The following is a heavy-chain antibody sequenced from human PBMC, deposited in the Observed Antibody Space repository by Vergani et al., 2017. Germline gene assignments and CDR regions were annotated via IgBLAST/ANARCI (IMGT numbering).Heavy chain of an antibody. V-gene: IGHV4-31*11. CDR1: GGSISSGDHC. D-gene: IGHD2/OR15-2a*01. J-gene: IGHJ6*03. CDR3: ARVDTQVPTTSHFYYMDV. CDR2: IFYSGTT. Sequence: QVQLQESGPGVVKPSQTLSLTCAVSGGSISSGDHCWTWIRQRPGKGLEWMGYIFYSGTTYDNPSLRSRLTISVDTSQNQFSLKLGSVTAADTAVYYCARVDTQVPTTSHFYYMDVWGKGTTVVVSS.